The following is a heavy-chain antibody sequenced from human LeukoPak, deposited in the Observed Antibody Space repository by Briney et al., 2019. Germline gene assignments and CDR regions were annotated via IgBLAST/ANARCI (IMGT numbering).Heavy chain of an antibody. CDR1: GISCASDL. V-gene: IGHV5-51*01. Sequence: GDPMQISPECSGISCASDLIGPGRQVSAKWLERMRIISAGDSETKYTADFRGQVTITAGKSTSPSYLKWSSLKASTTAKYYCARLGPRGSCYSCCNDYWGQGTLVTVSS. D-gene: IGHD2-15*01. CDR3: ARLGPRGSCYSCCNDY. J-gene: IGHJ4*02. CDR2: ISAGDSET.